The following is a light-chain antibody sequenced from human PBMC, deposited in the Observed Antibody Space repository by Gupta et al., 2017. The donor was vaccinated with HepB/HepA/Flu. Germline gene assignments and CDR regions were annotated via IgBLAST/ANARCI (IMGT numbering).Light chain of an antibody. CDR3: SSYASGSTYVI. Sequence: QTALTQPASVSGSPGQSITISCTVTGSDVGGYNLVSWYQQHPGKAPKLIIYEVSRRPSGVSHRFSGSKSGNTASLTISGLQAEDEANYYCSSYASGSTYVIFGGGTKVTIL. V-gene: IGLV2-23*02. CDR1: GSDVGGYNL. J-gene: IGLJ2*01. CDR2: EVS.